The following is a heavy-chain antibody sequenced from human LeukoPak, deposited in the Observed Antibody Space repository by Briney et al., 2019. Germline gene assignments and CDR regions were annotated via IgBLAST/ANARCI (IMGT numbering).Heavy chain of an antibody. J-gene: IGHJ4*02. CDR1: GFIVSNNY. D-gene: IGHD6-6*01. CDR3: ARGHGGSSSHRYSDY. Sequence: GGSLRLSCVASGFIVSNNYMSWVRQAPGKGLEWVSVIYASGITYHADSVKGRFTISRDNSKSTLYFQMNSLRAEDTAVYYCARGHGGSSSHRYSDYWGQGTQVTVSS. CDR2: IYASGIT. V-gene: IGHV3-66*01.